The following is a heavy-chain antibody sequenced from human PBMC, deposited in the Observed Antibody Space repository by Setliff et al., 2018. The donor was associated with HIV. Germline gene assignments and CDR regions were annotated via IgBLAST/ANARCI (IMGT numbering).Heavy chain of an antibody. V-gene: IGHV4-39*01. CDR1: GDSISSGTYY. CDR3: ARVGVRNWNDDGIDY. CDR2: IFYSGDA. J-gene: IGHJ4*02. D-gene: IGHD1-1*01. Sequence: SETLSLTCNVSGDSISSGTYYWGWVRQAPGKGLEWIGSIFYSGDAHYNPSLKRRVTISVGTSKNQLSLKVRSVTAADTALYYCARVGVRNWNDDGIDYWGQGTLVTVSS.